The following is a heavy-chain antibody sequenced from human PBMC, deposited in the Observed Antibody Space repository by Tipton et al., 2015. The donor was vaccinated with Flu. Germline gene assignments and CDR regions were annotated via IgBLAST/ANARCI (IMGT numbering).Heavy chain of an antibody. J-gene: IGHJ5*02. Sequence: TLSLTCTVSGGSISSSSYFWGWIRQPPGKGLEWIGSIYSSGSTSYNPSLKSRVTMSVDTSNNQFSLRLSSVTAADTAVYYCARDFHPTSNWFDPWGQGTLVTVSS. CDR2: IYSSGST. V-gene: IGHV4-39*07. CDR1: GGSISSSSYF. CDR3: ARDFHPTSNWFDP.